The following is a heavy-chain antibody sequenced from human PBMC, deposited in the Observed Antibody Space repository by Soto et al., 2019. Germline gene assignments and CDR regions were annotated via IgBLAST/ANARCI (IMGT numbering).Heavy chain of an antibody. V-gene: IGHV4-34*01. CDR2: IHHSGST. CDR1: GRSFDGYY. D-gene: IGHD3-3*01. CDR3: ARGVDYWSGYLF. J-gene: IGHJ4*02. Sequence: SETLSLTCALYGRSFDGYYWRWIRQSPGKGLEWIGEIHHSGSTKYNPSLKSRSSLSVDTSTKQFSLKMTSMTAADRGVYYCARGVDYWSGYLFWGQGNPLPVSS.